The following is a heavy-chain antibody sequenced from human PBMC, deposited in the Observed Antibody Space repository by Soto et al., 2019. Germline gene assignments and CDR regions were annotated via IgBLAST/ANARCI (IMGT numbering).Heavy chain of an antibody. D-gene: IGHD4-17*01. Sequence: PGGSLRLSCAASGFTFSSYSMNWVRQAPGKGLEWVSSISSSSSYIYYADSVKGRFTISRDNAKNSLYLQMNSLRAEDTAVYYCARDLSSPLPPYGDYEQPVDYWGQGTLVTVSS. CDR3: ARDLSSPLPPYGDYEQPVDY. V-gene: IGHV3-21*01. J-gene: IGHJ4*02. CDR1: GFTFSSYS. CDR2: ISSSSSYI.